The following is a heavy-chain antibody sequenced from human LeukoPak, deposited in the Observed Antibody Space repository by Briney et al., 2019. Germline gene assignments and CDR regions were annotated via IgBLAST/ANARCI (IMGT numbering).Heavy chain of an antibody. V-gene: IGHV1-69*13. CDR2: IIPILGTA. CDR1: GDTFSSYA. J-gene: IGHJ6*04. CDR3: ARARDIVVVVPKGFYYGMDV. D-gene: IGHD2-15*01. Sequence: SVKVSCKASGDTFSSYAIIWVRQAPGQGLEWMGGIIPILGTANYAQKFQGRVTITADESTSTAYMELSSLRSEDTAVYYCARARDIVVVVPKGFYYGMDVWGKGTMVTVSS.